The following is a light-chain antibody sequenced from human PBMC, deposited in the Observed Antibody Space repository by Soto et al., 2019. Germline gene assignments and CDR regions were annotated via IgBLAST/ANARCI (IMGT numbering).Light chain of an antibody. CDR3: QQRSNWLT. CDR2: DAS. Sequence: EIVLTQSPATLSLSPGERATLSCRASQSVSSYLAWYQQKPGQAPRLLIYDASSRATGIPARFSGIGSRTDFTLTISSLEPEDFAVYYCQQRSNWLTFGGGTKVEIK. V-gene: IGKV3-11*01. CDR1: QSVSSY. J-gene: IGKJ4*01.